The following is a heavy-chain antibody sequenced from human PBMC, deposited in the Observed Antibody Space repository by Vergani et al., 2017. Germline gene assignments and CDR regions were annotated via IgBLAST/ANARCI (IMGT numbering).Heavy chain of an antibody. Sequence: QVQLVESGGGLVKPGGSLRLSCAASGFTFSDYYMSWIRQAPGKGLEWVAVISYDGTQKYYADSVKGRFTISRDNSKSTLYLQMNSLRTEDTALYYCATKSCGTPGCQIGYFREWGQGTLVTVSS. CDR2: ISYDGTQK. J-gene: IGHJ1*01. CDR3: ATKSCGTPGCQIGYFRE. V-gene: IGHV3-30*03. D-gene: IGHD1-1*01. CDR1: GFTFSDYY.